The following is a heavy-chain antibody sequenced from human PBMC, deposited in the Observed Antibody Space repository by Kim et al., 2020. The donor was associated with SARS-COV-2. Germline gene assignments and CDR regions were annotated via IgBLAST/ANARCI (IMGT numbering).Heavy chain of an antibody. Sequence: SPSFQGHVTISADKSISTAYLQWSSLKASDTAMYYCASHGGRYGDSFDYWGQGTLVTVSS. D-gene: IGHD4-17*01. V-gene: IGHV5-10-1*01. CDR3: ASHGGRYGDSFDY. J-gene: IGHJ4*02.